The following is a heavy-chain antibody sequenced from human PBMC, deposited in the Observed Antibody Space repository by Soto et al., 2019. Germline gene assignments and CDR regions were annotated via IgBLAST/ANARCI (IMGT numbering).Heavy chain of an antibody. Sequence: VASVKVSCKASGYFFTSYGITWVRQAPGQGLEWMGWISPYNGNTKYAQNFQGRVTMTTDTSTSTAYMEVRRLRSDDPAVYYCARDFGSDLSAPGAVFDYWGQGTLVTVS. CDR3: ARDFGSDLSAPGAVFDY. D-gene: IGHD3-3*01. J-gene: IGHJ4*02. CDR2: ISPYNGNT. CDR1: GYFFTSYG. V-gene: IGHV1-18*04.